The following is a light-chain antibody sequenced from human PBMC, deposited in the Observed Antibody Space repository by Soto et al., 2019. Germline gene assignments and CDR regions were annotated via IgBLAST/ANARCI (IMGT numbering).Light chain of an antibody. CDR2: AAS. Sequence: EIVLTQSPGTLSLSPGERATLSCRASQSISSHFFAWYQQKPGQAPRLLIYAASSRATGIPDRFSGSGSGTDFTLTISRLEPEDFAVYYCQQHGSSSYTFGQGTQLEIK. V-gene: IGKV3-20*01. CDR3: QQHGSSSYT. J-gene: IGKJ2*01. CDR1: QSISSHF.